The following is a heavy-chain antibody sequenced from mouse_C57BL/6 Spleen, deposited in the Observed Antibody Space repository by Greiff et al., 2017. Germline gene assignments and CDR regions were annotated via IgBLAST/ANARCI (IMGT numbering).Heavy chain of an antibody. CDR1: GYTFTSYW. CDR2: IYPDSGGT. CDR3: ASRYYGDDY. D-gene: IGHD1-1*01. Sequence: QVQLQQPGAELVKPGASVKLSCKASGYTFTSYWIPWVKQRPGRGLEWIGEIYPDSGGTKYNEKFKSKATLTVDKSSSTAYMELRSLTSEDSAVYYCASRYYGDDYWGQGTTLTVSS. V-gene: IGHV1-55*01. J-gene: IGHJ2*01.